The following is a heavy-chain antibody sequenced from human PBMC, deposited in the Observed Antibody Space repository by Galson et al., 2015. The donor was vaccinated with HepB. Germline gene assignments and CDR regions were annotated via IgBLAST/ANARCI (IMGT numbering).Heavy chain of an antibody. J-gene: IGHJ6*02. CDR3: AKGDWMDV. D-gene: IGHD2-21*02. Sequence: SLRLSCAASGFTFSSYAMSWVRQAPGKGLEWVSTISDNSGEIHFADSVKGRFTISRDNSKNTLYLQMNSLRAGDTAVYFCAKGDWMDVWGQGTTVTVSS. CDR1: GFTFSSYA. V-gene: IGHV3-23*01. CDR2: ISDNSGEI.